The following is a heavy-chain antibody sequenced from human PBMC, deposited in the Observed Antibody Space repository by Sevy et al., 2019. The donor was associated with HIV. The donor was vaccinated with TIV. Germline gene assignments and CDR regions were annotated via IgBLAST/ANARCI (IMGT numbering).Heavy chain of an antibody. Sequence: ASVKVSCKASGYNLNNYYMHWVRQAPGQGLEWMGLINPSGGSTSYAQKFQGRVTMTRDTSTSTHHMELSSLRSEDTAVYYCARVYYYDYSGPGYWGQGTLVTVSS. D-gene: IGHD3-22*01. V-gene: IGHV1-46*02. CDR2: INPSGGST. CDR1: GYNLNNYY. CDR3: ARVYYYDYSGPGY. J-gene: IGHJ4*02.